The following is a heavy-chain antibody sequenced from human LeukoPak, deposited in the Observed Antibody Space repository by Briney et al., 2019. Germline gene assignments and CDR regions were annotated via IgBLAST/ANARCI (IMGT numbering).Heavy chain of an antibody. D-gene: IGHD6-19*01. CDR3: AKGRDSGWYAWFDP. V-gene: IGHV3-23*01. CDR2: ITGSGST. Sequence: GGSLRLSCAASGFTLSTFAMTWVRQAPGKGLEWVSVITGSGSTYYADSVKGRFTISRDNSKSTLYLQMNSLRAEDTAVYFCAKGRDSGWYAWFDPWGQGTLVTVSS. J-gene: IGHJ5*02. CDR1: GFTLSTFA.